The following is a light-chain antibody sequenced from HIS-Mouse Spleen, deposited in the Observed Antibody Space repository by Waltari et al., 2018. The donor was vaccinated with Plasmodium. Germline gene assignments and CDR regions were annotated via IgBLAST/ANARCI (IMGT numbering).Light chain of an antibody. V-gene: IGLV3-25*03. CDR1: ALPKQY. CDR3: QSADSSGTYV. J-gene: IGLJ1*01. Sequence: SYELTQPPSVSVFPGQTARITCPGDALPKQYAYWYQQKPGQAPVLVIYKERERPSGIPERFSGSSSGTTVTLTISGVQAEDEADYYCQSADSSGTYVFGTGTKVTVL. CDR2: KER.